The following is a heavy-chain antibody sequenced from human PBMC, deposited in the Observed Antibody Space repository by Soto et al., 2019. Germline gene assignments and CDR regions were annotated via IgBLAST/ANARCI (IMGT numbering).Heavy chain of an antibody. CDR3: ATSRYCISTSYSDYYYYYGMDV. D-gene: IGHD2-2*01. CDR2: IYPGDSDT. Sequence: GESLKISCKGSGYSFTSYWIGWVRQMPGKGLEWMGIIYPGDSDTRYSPSFQGQVTISADKSISTAYLQWSSLKASDTSMYYCATSRYCISTSYSDYYYYYGMDVWGQGT. CDR1: GYSFTSYW. J-gene: IGHJ6*02. V-gene: IGHV5-51*01.